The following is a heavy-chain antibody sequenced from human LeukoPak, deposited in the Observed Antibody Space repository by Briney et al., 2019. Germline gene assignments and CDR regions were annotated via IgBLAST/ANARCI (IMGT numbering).Heavy chain of an antibody. CDR1: GFTFSSYA. D-gene: IGHD5-18*01. J-gene: IGHJ4*02. V-gene: IGHV3-23*01. Sequence: PGGSLRLSCAASGFTFSSYAMSWVRQAPGKGLEGVSAISGSGGSTYYADSVKGRFTISRDNSKNTLYLQMNGLRAEDTAVYYCAKDLEDTAVGFDYWGQGTLVTVSS. CDR2: ISGSGGST. CDR3: AKDLEDTAVGFDY.